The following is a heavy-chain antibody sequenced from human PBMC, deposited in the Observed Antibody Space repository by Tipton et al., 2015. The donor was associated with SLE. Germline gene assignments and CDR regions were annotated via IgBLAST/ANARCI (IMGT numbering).Heavy chain of an antibody. CDR3: VTYYYDSSGVNWFDP. CDR1: GGSISSYY. D-gene: IGHD3-22*01. Sequence: TLSLTCTVSGGSISSYYWSWIRQPAGKGLEWIGRIYTSGSTNYNPSLKSRVTISVDTSRNQFSLRLSSVTAADTAVYYCVTYYYDSSGVNWFDPWGQGTLVTVSS. CDR2: IYTSGST. J-gene: IGHJ5*02. V-gene: IGHV4-4*07.